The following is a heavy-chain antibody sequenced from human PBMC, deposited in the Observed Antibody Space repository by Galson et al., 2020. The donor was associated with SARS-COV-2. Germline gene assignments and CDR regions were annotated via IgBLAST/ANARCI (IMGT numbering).Heavy chain of an antibody. CDR3: ARPPTVIMQEYFDY. V-gene: IGHV3-30*04. CDR2: ISYDGSNK. Sequence: GGSLRLSCAASGFTFSSYALHWVRQAPGKGLEWVAVISYDGSNKYYADSVKGRFTISRDNSKNTLYLQMNSLRAEDTAVYYCARPPTVIMQEYFDYWGQGTLVTVSS. J-gene: IGHJ4*02. D-gene: IGHD4-17*01. CDR1: GFTFSSYA.